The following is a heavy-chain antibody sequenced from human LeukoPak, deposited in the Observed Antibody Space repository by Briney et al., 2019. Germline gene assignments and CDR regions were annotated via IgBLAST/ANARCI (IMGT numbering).Heavy chain of an antibody. CDR3: AREIYYDSSAYDY. Sequence: KPSETLSLTCTVSGDSLVSGHYWGWIRQPPGQGLEWVGSVYHSGSIYYNPSLKSRVIMSVDTSKNQFSLKLSSLTAADTAIYYCAREIYYDSSAYDYWGQGTLVTVSS. CDR2: VYHSGSI. D-gene: IGHD3-22*01. V-gene: IGHV4-38-2*02. J-gene: IGHJ4*02. CDR1: GDSLVSGHY.